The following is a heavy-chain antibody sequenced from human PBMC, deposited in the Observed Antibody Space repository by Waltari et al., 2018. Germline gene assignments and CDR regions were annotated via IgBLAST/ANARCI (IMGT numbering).Heavy chain of an antibody. CDR1: GGSISSHY. D-gene: IGHD3-22*01. Sequence: QVQLQESGPGLVKPSETLSLTCTVSGGSISSHYWSWIRQPPGKGLEWIGYIYYSGRTNSNPSLRSRVTISVDTSKNQFSLKLSAVTAADTAVYYCARVPVVSGYYHFDYWGQGTLVTVSS. CDR2: IYYSGRT. J-gene: IGHJ4*02. V-gene: IGHV4-59*11. CDR3: ARVPVVSGYYHFDY.